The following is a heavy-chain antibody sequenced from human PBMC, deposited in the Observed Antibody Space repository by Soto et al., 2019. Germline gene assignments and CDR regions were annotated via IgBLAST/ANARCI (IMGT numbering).Heavy chain of an antibody. CDR3: AKSTSSGSYYNVLPLFDY. CDR2: ISGSGGST. V-gene: IGHV3-23*01. J-gene: IGHJ4*02. Sequence: VGSLRLSCAASGFTFSSYAMSWVRQAPGKGLEWVSAISGSGGSTYYADSVKGRFTISRDNSKNTLYLQMNSLRAKDTAVYYCAKSTSSGSYYNVLPLFDYWGQGTLVTVSS. D-gene: IGHD3-10*01. CDR1: GFTFSSYA.